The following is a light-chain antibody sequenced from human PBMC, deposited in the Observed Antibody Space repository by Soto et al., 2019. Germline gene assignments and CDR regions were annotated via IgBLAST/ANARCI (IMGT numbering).Light chain of an antibody. CDR3: HQRQSWPRT. CDR1: QSVSSN. V-gene: IGKV3-15*01. Sequence: EIVMTQSRATLSVSPWERATLSCRASQSVSSNLACYQQKPGQAPRLLIYGASTRATGIPARFSGSGSGTVFTLTINSLAPEDFAIYYCHQRQSWPRTFGQGTKVDIK. J-gene: IGKJ1*01. CDR2: GAS.